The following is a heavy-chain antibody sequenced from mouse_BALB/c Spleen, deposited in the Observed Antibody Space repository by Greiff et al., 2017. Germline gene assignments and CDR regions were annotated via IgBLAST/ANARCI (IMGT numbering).Heavy chain of an antibody. CDR2: ISSGGST. V-gene: IGHV5-6-5*01. J-gene: IGHJ1*01. Sequence: EVMLVESGGGLVKPGGSLKLSCAASGFTFSSYAMYWVRQTPEKRLEWVASISSGGSTYYPDRVKGRFTISRDNARNILYLQMSSLRSEDPAMYYCARGNDGYSWGYFAVGGAGTTVTVSS. CDR3: ARGNDGYSWGYFAV. D-gene: IGHD2-3*01. CDR1: GFTFSSYA.